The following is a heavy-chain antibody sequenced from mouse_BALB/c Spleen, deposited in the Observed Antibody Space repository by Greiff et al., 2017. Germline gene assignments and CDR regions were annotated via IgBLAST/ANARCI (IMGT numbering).Heavy chain of an antibody. Sequence: EVNLVESGGGLVQPGGSLKLSCAASGFTFSSYTMSWVRQTPEKRLEWVAYISNGGGSTYYPDTVKGRFTISRDNAKNTLYLQMSSLKSEDTAMYYCANGAYWGQGTLVTVSA. CDR1: GFTFSSYT. V-gene: IGHV5-12-2*01. CDR3: ANGAY. CDR2: ISNGGGST. J-gene: IGHJ3*01.